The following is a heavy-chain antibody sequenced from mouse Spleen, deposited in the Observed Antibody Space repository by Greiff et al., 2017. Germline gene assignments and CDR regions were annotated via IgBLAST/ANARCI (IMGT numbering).Heavy chain of an antibody. V-gene: IGHV7-1*01. CDR3: ARDVYYYAMDY. J-gene: IGHJ4*01. CDR1: GFTFSDFY. CDR2: SRNKANDYTT. Sequence: EVKVVESGGGLVQSGRSLRLSCATSGFTFSDFYMEWVRQAPGKGLEWIAASRNKANDYTTEYSASVKGRFIVSRDTSQSILYLQMNALRAEDTAIYYCARDVYYYAMDYWGQGTSVTVSS.